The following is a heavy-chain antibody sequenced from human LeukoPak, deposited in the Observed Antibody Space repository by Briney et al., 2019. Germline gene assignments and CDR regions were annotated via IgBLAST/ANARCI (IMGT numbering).Heavy chain of an antibody. CDR2: IYNSGSI. D-gene: IGHD5-12*01. CDR1: GGSASSGANY. J-gene: IGHJ3*02. CDR3: ARGRDSGKDLGDDAFDI. V-gene: IGHV4-31*03. Sequence: PSQTLSLTCTVSGGSASSGANYWSWIRQHPGKGLEWIGDIYNSGSIYANPSLESRVAISVDTSRNQFSLNLNSLTAADTAVYFCARGRDSGKDLGDDAFDIWGQGTMVTVSS.